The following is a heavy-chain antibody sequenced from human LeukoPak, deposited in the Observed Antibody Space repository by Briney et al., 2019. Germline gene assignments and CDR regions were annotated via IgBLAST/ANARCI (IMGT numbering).Heavy chain of an antibody. CDR2: ISGSGDII. J-gene: IGHJ3*02. CDR1: GFTFSDYY. Sequence: PGGSLRLSCAASGFTFSDYYLSWIRQAPGKGLEWVSYISGSGDIIYYADSVQGRFTISRDNPKNSLYLQMNNLRAEDTAVYYCARDMSGRYDAFDIWGQGTMVTVSS. V-gene: IGHV3-11*01. D-gene: IGHD1-26*01. CDR3: ARDMSGRYDAFDI.